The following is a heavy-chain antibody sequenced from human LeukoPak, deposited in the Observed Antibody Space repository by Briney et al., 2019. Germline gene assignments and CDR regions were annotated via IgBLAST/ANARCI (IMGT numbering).Heavy chain of an antibody. CDR2: ISVYNGNT. CDR1: GYYFSNYG. CDR3: TRSDHYYGSGSPPNWFDP. J-gene: IGHJ5*02. D-gene: IGHD3-10*01. V-gene: IGHV1-18*01. Sequence: ASVKVSCKASGYYFSNYGISWVRQAPGQGPEWMGWISVYNGNTKYAQKFQGRVTMTTGTSTSTAYMELRSLRSDDTAVYYCTRSDHYYGSGSPPNWFDPWGQGTLVTVSS.